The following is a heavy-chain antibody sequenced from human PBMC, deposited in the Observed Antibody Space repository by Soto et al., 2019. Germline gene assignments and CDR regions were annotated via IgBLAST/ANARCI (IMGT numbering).Heavy chain of an antibody. CDR1: GGSNSRYY. D-gene: IGHD3-3*01. CDR2: IYYSGST. J-gene: IGHJ5*02. V-gene: IGHV4-59*01. CDR3: ARALRFLEWSPSWLDP. Sequence: SEPLSLTCTVSGGSNSRYYWSWIRQPPGKGLAWIGYIYYSGSTNYNPSLKSRVTISVDTSKNQFSLKLSSVTAADTAEYYCARALRFLEWSPSWLDPWGQGTLVTVSS.